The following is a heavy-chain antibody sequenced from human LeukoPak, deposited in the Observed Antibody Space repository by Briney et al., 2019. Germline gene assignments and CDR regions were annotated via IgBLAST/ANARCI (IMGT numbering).Heavy chain of an antibody. CDR2: IYYSGST. J-gene: IGHJ6*02. CDR1: GSSISSYY. Sequence: ASETLSLTCTVSGSSISSYYWSWIRQPPGKGLEWIGYIYYSGSTNYNPSLKSRVTISVDTSKNQFSLKLSSVTAADTAVYYCARADIVVVPAAIFPDGMDVWGQGTTVTVSS. CDR3: ARADIVVVPAAIFPDGMDV. V-gene: IGHV4-59*01. D-gene: IGHD2-2*01.